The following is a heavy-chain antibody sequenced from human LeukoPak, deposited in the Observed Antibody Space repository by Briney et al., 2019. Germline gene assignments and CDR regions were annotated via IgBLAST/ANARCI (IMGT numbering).Heavy chain of an antibody. V-gene: IGHV3-7*01. Sequence: PGGSLRLSCAASGFTFSNYWMNWVRQAPGKGLEWVANIKQDGGEKSYVDSVKGRFTISRDNAKNSLHLQMNSLRAEDTAVYYCARDRGGSASHGXDAFDIWGQXTMVTVSS. CDR2: IKQDGGEK. D-gene: IGHD3-10*01. J-gene: IGHJ3*02. CDR1: GFTFSNYW. CDR3: ARDRGGSASHGXDAFDI.